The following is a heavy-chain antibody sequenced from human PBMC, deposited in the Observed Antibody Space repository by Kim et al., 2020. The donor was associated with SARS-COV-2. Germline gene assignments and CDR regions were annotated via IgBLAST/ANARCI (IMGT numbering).Heavy chain of an antibody. CDR1: GGSISSYY. J-gene: IGHJ5*02. CDR2: IYYSCSA. D-gene: IGHD2-15*01. V-gene: IGHV4-59*01. CDR3: SCARLDMTGGGCSGRFDP. Sequence: SETLSLTCTVSGGSISSYYWNWIRQRPGKGLEWVGNIYYSCSANYNSSPKSRGTITIDASTNEFSLSLNLITAAAAAAAYCSCARLDMTGGGCSGRFDP.